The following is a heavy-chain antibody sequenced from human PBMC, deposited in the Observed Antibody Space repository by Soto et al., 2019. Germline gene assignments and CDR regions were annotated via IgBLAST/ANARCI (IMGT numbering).Heavy chain of an antibody. CDR3: ARDQDSYGWSSRFDP. Sequence: SVKVSCKASGGTFSSYAISWVRQAPGQGLEWMGGIIPIFGTANYAQKFQGRVTITADESTSTAYMELSSLRSEDTAVYYCARDQDSYGWSSRFDPWGQGTLVTVSS. J-gene: IGHJ5*02. CDR2: IIPIFGTA. D-gene: IGHD5-18*01. V-gene: IGHV1-69*13. CDR1: GGTFSSYA.